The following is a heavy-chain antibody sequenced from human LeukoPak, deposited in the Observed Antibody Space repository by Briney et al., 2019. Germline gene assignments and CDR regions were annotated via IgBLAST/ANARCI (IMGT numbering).Heavy chain of an antibody. D-gene: IGHD1-26*01. CDR2: IYTSEST. CDR1: GGSISSGSYY. V-gene: IGHV4-61*02. J-gene: IGHJ4*02. CDR3: ARDLSGSYPDY. Sequence: PSETLSLTCTVSGGSISSGSYYWSWIRQPAGKGLEWIGRIYTSESTNYNPSLKSRVTISVDTSKNQFSLKLSSVTAADTAVYYCARDLSGSYPDYWGQGTLVTVSS.